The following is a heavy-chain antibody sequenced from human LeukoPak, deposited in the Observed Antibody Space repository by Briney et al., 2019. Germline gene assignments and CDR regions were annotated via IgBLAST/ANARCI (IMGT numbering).Heavy chain of an antibody. V-gene: IGHV3-23*01. J-gene: IGHJ6*02. CDR2: ISGSGGST. CDR1: GFTFSSYA. CDR3: AKEVVYETDYYYYGMDV. D-gene: IGHD2-15*01. Sequence: GGSLRLSRAASGFTFSSYAMSWVRQAPGKGLEWVSAISGSGGSTYYADSVKGRFTISRDNSKNTLYLQMNSLRAEDTAVYYCAKEVVYETDYYYYGMDVWGQGTTVTVSS.